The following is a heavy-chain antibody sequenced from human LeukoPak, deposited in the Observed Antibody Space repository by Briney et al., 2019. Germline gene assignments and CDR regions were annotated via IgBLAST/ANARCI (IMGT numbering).Heavy chain of an antibody. J-gene: IGHJ5*02. D-gene: IGHD3-10*01. Sequence: ASVKVSCKASGYTFTSYGIGWVRQAPGQGLEWMGWISAYNGNTNYAQKLQGRVTMTTDTSTSTAYMELRSLRSDDTAVYYCARVAMVRGVIMDWFDPWGQGTLVTVSS. CDR3: ARVAMVRGVIMDWFDP. V-gene: IGHV1-18*04. CDR1: GYTFTSYG. CDR2: ISAYNGNT.